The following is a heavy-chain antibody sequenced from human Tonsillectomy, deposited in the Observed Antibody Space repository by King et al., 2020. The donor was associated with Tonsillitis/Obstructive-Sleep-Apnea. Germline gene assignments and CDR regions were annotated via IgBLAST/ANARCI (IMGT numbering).Heavy chain of an antibody. Sequence: VQLVASGGGVVQPGRSLRLSCAASGFTFSSYGMHWVRQAPGKGLEWVAVISYDGSNKYYADSVKGRFTISRDNSKNTLYLQMNSLRAEDTAVYYCAKAVRRIVGATRAGAFEIWGQGTMVTVSS. CDR3: AKAVRRIVGATRAGAFEI. CDR2: ISYDGSNK. V-gene: IGHV3-30*18. J-gene: IGHJ3*02. D-gene: IGHD1-26*01. CDR1: GFTFSSYG.